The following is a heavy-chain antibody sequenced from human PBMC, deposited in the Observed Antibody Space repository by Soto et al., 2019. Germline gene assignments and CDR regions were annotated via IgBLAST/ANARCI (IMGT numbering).Heavy chain of an antibody. V-gene: IGHV4-39*01. CDR2: INYSGTT. Sequence: QLQLQESGPGLVKPSETLSLTCTVSGDSISSDYFWGWTRQSPGKGLEWIGSINYSGTTYYNPSLKSRVTMSVDTSTNHFSLKLSSVTAADTAVYYCARHLGPTGVSYWGQGTLVTVSS. D-gene: IGHD3-10*01. CDR3: ARHLGPTGVSY. J-gene: IGHJ4*02. CDR1: GDSISSDYF.